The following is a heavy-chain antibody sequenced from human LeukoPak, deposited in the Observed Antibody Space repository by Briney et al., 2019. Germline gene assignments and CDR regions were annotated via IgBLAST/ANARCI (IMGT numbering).Heavy chain of an antibody. V-gene: IGHV1-2*02. CDR1: GYTFTGHY. Sequence: ASVKVSCKASGYTFTGHYIHWVRQAPGQGLEWMGWINPNSGGTYYPQKFQGRVTMTRDTSISTVYMELSGLTSDDTAVYYCARDLHIVVVPAAIVYWGQGTLVTVSS. D-gene: IGHD2-2*01. J-gene: IGHJ4*02. CDR3: ARDLHIVVVPAAIVY. CDR2: INPNSGGT.